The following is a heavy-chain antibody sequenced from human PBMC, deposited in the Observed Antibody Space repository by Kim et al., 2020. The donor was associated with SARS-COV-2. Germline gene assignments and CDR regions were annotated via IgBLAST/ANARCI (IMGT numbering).Heavy chain of an antibody. Sequence: TTNYHPSLRSRGTILVDTSKNQFSLKLRSVTAADTAIYYCARDFGGRDDYWGQGTLVSVSS. J-gene: IGHJ4*02. CDR3: ARDFGGRDDY. V-gene: IGHV4-59*01. CDR2: TT. D-gene: IGHD2-15*01.